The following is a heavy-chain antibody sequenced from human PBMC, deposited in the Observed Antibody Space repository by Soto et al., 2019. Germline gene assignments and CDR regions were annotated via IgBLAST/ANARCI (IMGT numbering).Heavy chain of an antibody. Sequence: SETLSLTCTVSGGSISRGAYYWSWFRQHPGEGLEWIGYIYYSGSTYYNPSLKSRVTISVDTSKNQFFLKLSSVTAADTAVYYCAADTTMGGPNWFDPWGQGNLVT. CDR2: IYYSGST. CDR3: AADTTMGGPNWFDP. CDR1: GGSISRGAYY. V-gene: IGHV4-31*03. J-gene: IGHJ5*02. D-gene: IGHD5-18*01.